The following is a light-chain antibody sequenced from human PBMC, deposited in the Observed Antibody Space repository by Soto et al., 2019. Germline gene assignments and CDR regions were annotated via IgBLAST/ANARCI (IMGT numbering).Light chain of an antibody. CDR1: SGHSSYA. CDR2: LDSDGSH. V-gene: IGLV4-69*01. Sequence: QLVLTQSPSASASLGASVKLTCTLSSGHSSYAIAWHQQQPEKGPRYLMKLDSDGSHTKGDAIPDRFSGSSSGAERYLTIPSLQAGGGGYLFLQARGTGIHVVFGGGTKLTVL. J-gene: IGLJ2*01. CDR3: QARGTGIHVV.